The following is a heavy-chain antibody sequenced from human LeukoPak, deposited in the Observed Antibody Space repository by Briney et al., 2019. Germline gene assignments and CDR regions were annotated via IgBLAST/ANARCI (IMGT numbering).Heavy chain of an antibody. V-gene: IGHV3-7*03. Sequence: PGGSLRPSCVVSGFTFSSYWMSWVRQAPGKGLEWVANIKQDGSEKYYVDSVKGRFTMSRDNAKNSLYLQMNSLRAEDTALYYCAKAGLGPGFFDYWGQGTLVTVSS. D-gene: IGHD3-16*01. CDR3: AKAGLGPGFFDY. CDR1: GFTFSSYW. J-gene: IGHJ4*02. CDR2: IKQDGSEK.